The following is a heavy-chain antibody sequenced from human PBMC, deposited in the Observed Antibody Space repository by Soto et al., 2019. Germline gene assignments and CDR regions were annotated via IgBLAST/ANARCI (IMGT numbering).Heavy chain of an antibody. CDR2: ISWNSGSI. Sequence: GGSLRLSCAASGFTFDDYAMHWVRQAPGKGLEWVSGISWNSGSIGYADSVKGRFTISRDSAKNTVYLQMNGLRAEDTGVYYCASVFEVPTRWGQGALVTVSS. J-gene: IGHJ1*01. D-gene: IGHD2-2*01. V-gene: IGHV3-9*01. CDR3: ASVFEVPTR. CDR1: GFTFDDYA.